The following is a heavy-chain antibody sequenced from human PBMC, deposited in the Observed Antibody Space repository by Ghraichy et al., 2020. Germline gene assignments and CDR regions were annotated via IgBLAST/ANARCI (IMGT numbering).Heavy chain of an antibody. CDR3: AKDHQLWLTGNWIDP. CDR2: ISGSGSST. V-gene: IGHV3-23*01. D-gene: IGHD5-18*01. J-gene: IGHJ5*02. Sequence: GGSLRLSCAASGFTFSSYAMSWVRQAPGKGLEWVSTISGSGSSTYYADSVKGRFTLSRDNSKNTLYVQMNSLRAEDTAVYYCAKDHQLWLTGNWIDPWGQGTLVTVSS. CDR1: GFTFSSYA.